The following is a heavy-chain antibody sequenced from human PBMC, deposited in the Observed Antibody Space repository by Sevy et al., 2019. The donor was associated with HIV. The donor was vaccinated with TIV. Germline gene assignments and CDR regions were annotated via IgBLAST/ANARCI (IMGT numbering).Heavy chain of an antibody. CDR2: ISSSRSYI. Sequence: GGSLRLSCAASGFTFSSYSMNWVRQAPGKGLEWVSSISSSRSYIYYADSVKGRFTITRDNAKNSLYLQRNSLRAEDTAVYYCARVYCRGGSCIWYYYYGMDVWGQGTTVTVSS. J-gene: IGHJ6*02. D-gene: IGHD2-15*01. CDR3: ARVYCRGGSCIWYYYYGMDV. CDR1: GFTFSSYS. V-gene: IGHV3-21*06.